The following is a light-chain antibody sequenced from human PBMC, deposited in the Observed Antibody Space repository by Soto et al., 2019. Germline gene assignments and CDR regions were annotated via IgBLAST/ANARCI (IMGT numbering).Light chain of an antibody. CDR3: QQYYSDFFT. CDR1: QSLLYSSNNKTY. V-gene: IGKV4-1*01. Sequence: DIVMTQSPAFLAVPLGERATINCKSSQSLLYSSNNKTYLAWYQHRPGQSPKMLIFWASARESGVPDRISGSGSEIDFTLSLSGLQPEDAAVYFCQQYYSDFFTFGQGTKLEIK. CDR2: WAS. J-gene: IGKJ2*01.